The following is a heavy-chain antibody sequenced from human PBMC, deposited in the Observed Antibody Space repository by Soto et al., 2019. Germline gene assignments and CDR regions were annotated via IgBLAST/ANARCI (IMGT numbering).Heavy chain of an antibody. CDR3: ATQIGLHGVWRYFGY. Sequence: QSISYKGSGYRCNNYWITWVRQMTGKGLEWMGIIFPGDSDTVYSPSFQGQVTISVDKSIGTAYLQWSGLKASDTAMYYCATQIGLHGVWRYFGYSGQGTLVTVSS. V-gene: IGHV5-51*01. CDR1: GYRCNNYW. CDR2: IFPGDSDT. D-gene: IGHD3-9*01. J-gene: IGHJ4*02.